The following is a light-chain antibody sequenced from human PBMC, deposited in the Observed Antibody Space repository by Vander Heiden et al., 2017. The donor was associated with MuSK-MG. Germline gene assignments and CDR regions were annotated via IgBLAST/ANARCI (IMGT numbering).Light chain of an antibody. CDR2: DAS. Sequence: EIVFTQSPPTLSLSPGEGATLSCRASQSVSSYLAWYQKKPGQAPGLLIYDASKRAMGSRARFSGSGVGTDITLTISSREPEDFDVYYCQQRMNRHEGLTFGRGTKVDIK. CDR3: QQRMNRHEGLT. V-gene: IGKV3D-11*02. CDR1: QSVSSY. J-gene: IGKJ3*01.